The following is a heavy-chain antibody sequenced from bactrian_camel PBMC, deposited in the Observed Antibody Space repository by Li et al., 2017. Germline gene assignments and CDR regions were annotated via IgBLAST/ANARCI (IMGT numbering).Heavy chain of an antibody. CDR1: GYTFSEYC. Sequence: HVQLVESGGGSVQAGGSLNLSCVGSGYTFSEYCMGWFRDPPEKEREGVAGIDSDGRRTRYVDGVKGRFTVSRDNAKSTMYLEMNNLKSEDTAVYICAAGESAWGGYPPLSSEHFAYWGQGTQVTVS. J-gene: IGHJ6*01. D-gene: IGHD3*01. CDR3: AAGESAWGGYPPLSSEHFAY. CDR2: IDSDGRRT. V-gene: IGHV3S26*01.